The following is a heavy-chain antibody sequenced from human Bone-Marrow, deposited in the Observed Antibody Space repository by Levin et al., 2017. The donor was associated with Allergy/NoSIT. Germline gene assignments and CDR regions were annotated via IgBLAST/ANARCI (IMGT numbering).Heavy chain of an antibody. J-gene: IGHJ4*02. CDR3: AKDKAFGVITQFDH. Sequence: GGSLRLSCAASGFTFNNYAMSWVRQAPGKGLEWISSLTGSGATTSYVDSVKGRFTISRDNSKNTLYLRMSSLRAEDTAVYYCAKDKAFGVITQFDHWGQGTLVTVSS. CDR2: LTGSGATT. D-gene: IGHD3-3*01. CDR1: GFTFNNYA. V-gene: IGHV3-23*01.